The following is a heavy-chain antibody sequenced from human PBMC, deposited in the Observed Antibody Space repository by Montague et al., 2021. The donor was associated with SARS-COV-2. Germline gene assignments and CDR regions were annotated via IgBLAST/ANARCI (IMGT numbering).Heavy chain of an antibody. Sequence: CAISGDSVCRNSAAWSWIRQSPSRGPERLGGAYYRSKWYNDYAVSVKSRITINPDTSKNQISLQLNSVTPEDTAVYYCARTSASSDYWGQGTLVTVSS. CDR2: AYYRSKWYN. CDR1: GDSVCRNSAA. V-gene: IGHV6-1*01. CDR3: ARTSASSDY. J-gene: IGHJ4*02. D-gene: IGHD1-26*01.